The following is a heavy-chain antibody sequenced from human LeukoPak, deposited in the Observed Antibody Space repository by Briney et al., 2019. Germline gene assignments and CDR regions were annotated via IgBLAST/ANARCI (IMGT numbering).Heavy chain of an antibody. V-gene: IGHV3-23*01. CDR3: AKEIVLMVYAILGY. CDR1: GFTFSSYA. J-gene: IGHJ4*02. D-gene: IGHD2-8*01. Sequence: GGSLTLSCAASGFTFSSYAMSWVRQGPGKGLDWVSAISGSGGSTYYADSVKGRFTISRDNSKNTMYLQMNSLRAEDTAVYYCAKEIVLMVYAILGYWGQGTLSPSPQ. CDR2: ISGSGGST.